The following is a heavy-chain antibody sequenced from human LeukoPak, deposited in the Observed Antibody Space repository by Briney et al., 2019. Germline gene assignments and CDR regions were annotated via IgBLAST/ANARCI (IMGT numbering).Heavy chain of an antibody. V-gene: IGHV4-39*01. CDR2: IYYSGST. CDR1: GGSISSSSYY. CDR3: ARQPPKWMVRGVIKGYFDY. Sequence: SETLSLTCTVSGGSISSSSYYWGWIRQPPGKGLEWIGSIYYSGSTYYNPSLKSRVTISVDTSKNQLSLKLSSVTAADTAVYYCARQPPKWMVRGVIKGYFDYWGQGTLVTVSS. J-gene: IGHJ4*02. D-gene: IGHD3-10*01.